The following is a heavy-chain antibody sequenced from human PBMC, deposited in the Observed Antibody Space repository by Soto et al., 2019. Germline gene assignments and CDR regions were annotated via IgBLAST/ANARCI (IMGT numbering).Heavy chain of an antibody. CDR2: ISGSGGST. CDR1: GFTFSSYA. J-gene: IGHJ4*02. V-gene: IGHV3-23*01. D-gene: IGHD5-12*01. Sequence: EVQLLESGGGLVQPGGSLRLSCAASGFTFSSYAMSWVRQAPGKGLEWVSAISGSGGSTYYAYSVKGRFTISRDNSKNTLYLQMNSLRAEDTSVYYCAKEDLLYSGYRPGDYWGQGTLVTVSS. CDR3: AKEDLLYSGYRPGDY.